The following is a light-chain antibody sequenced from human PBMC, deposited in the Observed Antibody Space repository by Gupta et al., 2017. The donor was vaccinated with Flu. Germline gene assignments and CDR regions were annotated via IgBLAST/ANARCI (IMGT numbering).Light chain of an antibody. CDR3: QQENNGHPSFT. V-gene: IGKV3-15*01. Sequence: TLSVSPGERATLACRARQSVRRNLDWYTQKQSQAPVRLIYGASTMATDSSASCSGSGVGTEVNITIISRQSEDCEVYYCQQENNGHPSFTFGQGTHLEIK. CDR2: GAS. CDR1: QSVRRN. J-gene: IGKJ5*01.